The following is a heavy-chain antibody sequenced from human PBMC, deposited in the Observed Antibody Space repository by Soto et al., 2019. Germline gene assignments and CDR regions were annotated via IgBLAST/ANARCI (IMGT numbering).Heavy chain of an antibody. D-gene: IGHD1-26*01. J-gene: IGHJ1*01. CDR2: IIAGNSKT. Sequence: ASVKVSCKASGYTFTSYAMHWVRQAPGQRLEWMAWIIAGNSKTNYSQKFQGRVTITADTSASTAYMELSSLRSEDTAVYYCVCGSKCLHSEYLQHWGQGTLVPGSS. V-gene: IGHV1-3*01. CDR3: VCGSKCLHSEYLQH. CDR1: GYTFTSYA.